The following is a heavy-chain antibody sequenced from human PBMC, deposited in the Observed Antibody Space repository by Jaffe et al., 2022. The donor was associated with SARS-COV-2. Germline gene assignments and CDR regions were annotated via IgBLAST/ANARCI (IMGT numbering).Heavy chain of an antibody. CDR2: IVVGSGNT. J-gene: IGHJ4*02. CDR1: GFTFTSSA. CDR3: AADLGIGWFGELPRGDY. D-gene: IGHD3-10*01. V-gene: IGHV1-58*01. Sequence: QMQLVQSGPEVKKPGTSVKVSCKASGFTFTSSAVQWVRQARGQRLEWIGWIVVGSGNTNYAQKFQERVTITRDMSTSTAYMELSSLRSEDTAVYYCAADLGIGWFGELPRGDYWGQGTLVTVSS.